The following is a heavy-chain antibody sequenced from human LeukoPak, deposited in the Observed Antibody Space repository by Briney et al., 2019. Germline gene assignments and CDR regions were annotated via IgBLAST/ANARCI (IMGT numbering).Heavy chain of an antibody. J-gene: IGHJ4*02. V-gene: IGHV3-30*04. CDR1: GFTFNNYA. CDR3: AKDREYSYGSPLFDY. Sequence: GGSLRLSCAASGFTFNNYAMHWVRQAPGKGLEWVAIISHNGGYNYYADSVKGRFTISRDNSKNTLYLQMNSLRAEDTAVYYCAKDREYSYGSPLFDYWGQGTLVTVSS. CDR2: ISHNGGYN. D-gene: IGHD5-18*01.